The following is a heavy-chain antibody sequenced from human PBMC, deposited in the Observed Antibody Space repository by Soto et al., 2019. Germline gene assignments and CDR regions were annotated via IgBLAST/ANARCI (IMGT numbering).Heavy chain of an antibody. CDR1: GGSVSSGNYY. V-gene: IGHV4-61*01. J-gene: IGHJ4*02. CDR3: ARGLPARAAPARGDFVY. D-gene: IGHD3-16*01. Sequence: SETLSLTCTVSGGSVSSGNYYWSWIRQPPGKGLEWIAYIYYSGSTNYNPSLKSRVTLSVDTSKNQFSLKLTSVTAADTAVYYCARGLPARAAPARGDFVYWGPGALVEVFS. CDR2: IYYSGST.